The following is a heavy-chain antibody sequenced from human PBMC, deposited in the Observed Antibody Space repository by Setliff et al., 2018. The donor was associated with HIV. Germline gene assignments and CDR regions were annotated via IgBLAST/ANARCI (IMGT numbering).Heavy chain of an antibody. CDR1: GFTFGGFA. Sequence: LSLSCVPSGFTFGGFAMSWVRQAPGRGLEWVSAITGSGGNTYYADSVKGRFTISRDNSENTLYLQMNSLRADDTAMYYCAKGHYDDWYYFDYWGPGTLVTV. CDR2: ITGSGGNT. D-gene: IGHD4-17*01. V-gene: IGHV3-23*01. J-gene: IGHJ4*02. CDR3: AKGHYDDWYYFDY.